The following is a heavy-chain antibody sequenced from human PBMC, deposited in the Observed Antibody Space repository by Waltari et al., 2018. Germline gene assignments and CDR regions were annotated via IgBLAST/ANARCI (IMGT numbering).Heavy chain of an antibody. CDR2: SINKANSYAT. CDR1: GFTFSGSA. Sequence: EVQLVESGGGLVQPGGSLKLSCAASGFTFSGSAMHWVRQACGKGLEWVGRSINKANSYATADAGSVKGRLTISRDDSKNTAYLQMNSLKTEDTAVYYCTRHPDYWGQGTLVTVSS. V-gene: IGHV3-73*02. J-gene: IGHJ4*02. CDR3: TRHPDY.